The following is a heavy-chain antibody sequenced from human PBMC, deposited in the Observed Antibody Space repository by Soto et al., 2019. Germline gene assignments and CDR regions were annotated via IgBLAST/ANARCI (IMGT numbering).Heavy chain of an antibody. CDR2: IKEDGSEQ. D-gene: IGHD3-10*01. CDR1: GFSISHAW. Sequence: EEQVVESGGGLVKPGGSLRLSCAASGFSISHAWMSWVRQAPGKGLEWVANIKEDGSEQNYVDSLKGRFTISRDNAKNSLYLPMNSLRADGTAVSYCANTVVRGLGNTVTVSS. V-gene: IGHV3-7*05. J-gene: IGHJ6*01. CDR3: ANTVV.